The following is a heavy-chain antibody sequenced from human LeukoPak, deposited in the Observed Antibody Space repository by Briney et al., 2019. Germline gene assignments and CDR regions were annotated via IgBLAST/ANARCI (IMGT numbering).Heavy chain of an antibody. CDR3: ARDKLELLSSGWFDP. V-gene: IGHV4-4*07. J-gene: IGHJ5*02. CDR2: IYTSGST. D-gene: IGHD1-7*01. Sequence: SETLSLTCSVSGGPISANEYYWVWIRQPAGKGLEWIGRIYTSGSTNYNPSLKSRVTMSVDTSKNQFSLKLSSVTAADTAVYYCARDKLELLSSGWFDPWGQGTLVTVSS. CDR1: GGPISANEYY.